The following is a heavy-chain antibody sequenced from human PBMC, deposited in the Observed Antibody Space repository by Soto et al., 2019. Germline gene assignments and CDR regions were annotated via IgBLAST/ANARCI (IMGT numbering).Heavy chain of an antibody. CDR2: IYYSGST. V-gene: IGHV4-59*01. D-gene: IGHD5-12*01. CDR3: ARLYGYNLRGFDY. J-gene: IGHJ4*02. CDR1: GGSISSYY. Sequence: PSETLSLTCTISGGSISSYYWSWIRQPPGKGLEWIGYIYYSGSTNYNPSLKSRVTISVDTSKNQFSLKLSSVTAADTAVYYCARLYGYNLRGFDYWGQGTLVTVSS.